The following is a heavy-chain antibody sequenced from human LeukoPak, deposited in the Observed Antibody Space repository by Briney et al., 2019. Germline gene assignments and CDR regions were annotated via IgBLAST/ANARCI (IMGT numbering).Heavy chain of an antibody. J-gene: IGHJ4*02. D-gene: IGHD4-17*01. V-gene: IGHV3-74*01. CDR1: GFSLSSFW. Sequence: PGGSLRLSCAASGFSLSSFWMHWVRQAPGKGLVWVSGIKSDGAGTSYVDSVKGRFTISRDNAKNTLDLQMNSLRAEDTAVYYCARGGYGAYMGWGQGMLVTVSS. CDR3: ARGGYGAYMG. CDR2: IKSDGAGT.